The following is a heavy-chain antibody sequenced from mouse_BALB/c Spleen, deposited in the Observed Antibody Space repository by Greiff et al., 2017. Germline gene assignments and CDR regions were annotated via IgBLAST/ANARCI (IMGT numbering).Heavy chain of an antibody. V-gene: IGHV1-54*03. Sequence: QVQLQQSGAELVRPGTSVKVSCKASGYAFTNYLIEWVKQRPGQGLEWIGVINPGSGGTNYNEKFKGKATLTADKSSSTAYMQLSSLTSDDSAVYFCARTGDGYPDYWGQGTTLTVSS. CDR3: ARTGDGYPDY. CDR1: GYAFTNYL. J-gene: IGHJ2*01. CDR2: INPGSGGT. D-gene: IGHD2-3*01.